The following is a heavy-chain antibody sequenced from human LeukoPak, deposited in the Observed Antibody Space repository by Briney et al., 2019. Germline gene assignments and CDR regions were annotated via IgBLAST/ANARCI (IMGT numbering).Heavy chain of an antibody. D-gene: IGHD3-3*01. CDR2: FDPEVGET. J-gene: IGHJ6*02. Sequence: ASVKVSCKVSGYTLTELSMHWVRQAPGKGLGWMGGFDPEVGETISEQKFQGRVTMTEDTSTDTAYMELSSLRSEDTAVYYCASIHRPDVLRFLEWPSARDYYYGMDVWGQGTTVTVSS. CDR3: ASIHRPDVLRFLEWPSARDYYYGMDV. V-gene: IGHV1-24*01. CDR1: GYTLTELS.